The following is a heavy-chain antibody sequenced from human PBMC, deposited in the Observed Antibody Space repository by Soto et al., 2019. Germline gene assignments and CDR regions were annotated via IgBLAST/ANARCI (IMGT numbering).Heavy chain of an antibody. D-gene: IGHD2-2*01. J-gene: IGHJ6*02. CDR3: AKLVGPAARRSSMDV. CDR2: SIPIFGTA. Sequence: QVQLVQSGAEVKKPGSSVKVSCKASGGTFTSYAVSWVRQAPGQGLEWMGVSIPIFGTANYARKFQGRVTITADKSTSTAYIELSSLRSEDTAVYYCAKLVGPAARRSSMDVWGQGTTVPVSS. V-gene: IGHV1-69*06. CDR1: GGTFTSYA.